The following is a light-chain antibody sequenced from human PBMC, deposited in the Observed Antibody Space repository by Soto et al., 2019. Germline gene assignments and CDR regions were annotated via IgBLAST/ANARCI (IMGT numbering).Light chain of an antibody. J-gene: IGLJ3*02. CDR3: QTWGNGIWV. CDR1: SGHSNYA. CDR2: LNSDGSH. Sequence: QSVLTQSPSASASLGASVKLTCTLSSGHSNYAIAWHQQQPEKGPRYLMKLNSDGSHSKGDGIPDRFSGSSSGAERYLTISSLQSEDEADYYCQTWGNGIWVFGGGTKLTVL. V-gene: IGLV4-69*01.